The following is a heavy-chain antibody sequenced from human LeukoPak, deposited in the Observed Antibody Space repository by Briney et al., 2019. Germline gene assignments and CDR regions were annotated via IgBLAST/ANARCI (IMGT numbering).Heavy chain of an antibody. D-gene: IGHD2-2*02. CDR3: AKGVVVPAAIGGPFDY. CDR2: ISGSGGST. CDR1: GFTFSSYA. V-gene: IGHV3-23*01. Sequence: GGSLRLSCAASGFTFSSYAMSWVRQAPGKGLEWVSAISGSGGSTYYADSVKGRFTISRDNSKNTLYLQMNSLRAEDTAVYYCAKGVVVPAAIGGPFDYWGQGTLVTVSS. J-gene: IGHJ4*02.